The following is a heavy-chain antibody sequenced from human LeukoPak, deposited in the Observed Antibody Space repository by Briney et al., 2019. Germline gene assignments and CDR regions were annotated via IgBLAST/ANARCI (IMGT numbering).Heavy chain of an antibody. V-gene: IGHV4-61*05. CDR3: ARHVLGYTSIDY. J-gene: IGHJ4*02. CDR2: VYDSGST. Sequence: SETLSLTCTVSGGSISSSSYYWGWIRQPPGKGLEWIGYVYDSGSTNYNPSLKSRVTISIDTSKNQFSLKLSSVTAADTAVYYCARHVLGYTSIDYWGQGTLVTVSS. D-gene: IGHD5-24*01. CDR1: GGSISSSSYY.